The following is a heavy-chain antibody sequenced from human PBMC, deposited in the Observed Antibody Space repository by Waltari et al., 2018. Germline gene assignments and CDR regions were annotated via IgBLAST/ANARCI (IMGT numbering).Heavy chain of an antibody. Sequence: EVQLVQSGAQIRKPGESLKISCKASGYNFTSSSIAWVRQMPGKGLECMGAIYPGDSDTRYSPSFQGQVSFAADKSSTTAYLQWSSLKASDTAMYYCARCRAAAGSSAFDSWGQGTLITVSS. V-gene: IGHV5-51*01. D-gene: IGHD6-13*01. J-gene: IGHJ4*02. CDR1: GYNFTSSS. CDR3: ARCRAAAGSSAFDS. CDR2: IYPGDSDT.